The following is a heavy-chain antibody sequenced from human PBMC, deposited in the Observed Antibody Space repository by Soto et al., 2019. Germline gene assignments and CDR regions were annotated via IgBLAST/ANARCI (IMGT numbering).Heavy chain of an antibody. CDR3: VKSEYSSGWAS. J-gene: IGHJ5*02. D-gene: IGHD6-19*01. V-gene: IGHV3-23*01. CDR1: GFTFSTYA. CDR2: ITGNGVKT. Sequence: EVQLLESGGGLVQPGGSLRLSCAASGFTFSTYAMDWVRLAPGKGLEWVSAITGNGVKTFYADPVRGRFTISRDNSKNTLYLQMNSLRAEDTAVYYCVKSEYSSGWASWGQGTLVTVSS.